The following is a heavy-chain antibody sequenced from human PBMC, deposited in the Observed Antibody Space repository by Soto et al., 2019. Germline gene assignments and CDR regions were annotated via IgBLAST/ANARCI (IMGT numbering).Heavy chain of an antibody. CDR3: ARERTYYYGSGSYWWFDP. J-gene: IGHJ5*02. V-gene: IGHV4-31*03. CDR1: GGSISSGGYY. D-gene: IGHD3-10*01. CDR2: IYYSGSP. Sequence: QVQLQESGPGLVKPSQTLSLTCTVSGGSISSGGYYWSWIRQHQGKGLEWIGYIYYSGSPYYNPSLKSRVTISVDTYKNQFSLKLSSVTAADTAVYYCARERTYYYGSGSYWWFDPWGQGTLVTVSS.